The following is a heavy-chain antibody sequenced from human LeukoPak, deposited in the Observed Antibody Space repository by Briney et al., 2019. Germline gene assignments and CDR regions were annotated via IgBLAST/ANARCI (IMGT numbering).Heavy chain of an antibody. V-gene: IGHV4-30-2*01. D-gene: IGHD3-9*01. CDR1: GGSISSADYS. J-gene: IGHJ3*02. CDR3: ARGGFDWFPPFAFDI. CDR2: IYYGRDT. Sequence: SETLSLTCAVSGGSISSADYSWSWIRQPPGEGLEWIGYIYYGRDTYYNPFLKSRVTISLDRSKNQFNLKLSSETAADTAVYSCARGGFDWFPPFAFDIWGQGTMVTVSS.